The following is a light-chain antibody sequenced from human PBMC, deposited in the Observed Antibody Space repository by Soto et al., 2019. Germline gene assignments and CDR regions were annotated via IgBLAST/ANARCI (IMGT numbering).Light chain of an antibody. CDR3: QQYDNLFFS. J-gene: IGKJ4*01. Sequence: DIQMTQSPSSLSASVGDRVIITCQASQAISNYLNWYQKKPGKAPKLLIYDVFNLEAGVPSRFSGSGSGTDFTLNISSLQPEDIATYYCQQYDNLFFSFGGRTRVEIK. CDR2: DVF. CDR1: QAISNY. V-gene: IGKV1-33*01.